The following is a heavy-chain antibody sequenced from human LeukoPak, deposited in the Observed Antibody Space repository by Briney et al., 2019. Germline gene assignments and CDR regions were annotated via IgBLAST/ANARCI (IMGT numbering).Heavy chain of an antibody. J-gene: IGHJ4*02. CDR2: ISAYNGNT. CDR3: ARQIVVVVAATPRLLDDY. Sequence: ASVKVSCKASGYTFTSYGIGWVRQAPGQGLEWMGWISAYNGNTNYAQKLQGRVTMTTDTSTSTAYMELRSLRSDDTAVYYCARQIVVVVAATPRLLDDYWGQGTLVTVSS. V-gene: IGHV1-18*01. CDR1: GYTFTSYG. D-gene: IGHD2-15*01.